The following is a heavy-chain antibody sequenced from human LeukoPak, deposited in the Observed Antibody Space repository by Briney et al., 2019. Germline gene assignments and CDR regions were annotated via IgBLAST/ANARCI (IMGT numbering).Heavy chain of an antibody. J-gene: IGHJ4*02. CDR3: ARGLQLWSRRGHYFDY. Sequence: PSETLSLTCAVYGGSFSGYYWSWIRQPPGKGLEWIGEINHSGSTNYNPSLKSRVTISVDTSKNQFSLKLSSVTAADTAVYYCARGLQLWSRRGHYFDYWGQGTLVTVSS. CDR2: INHSGST. D-gene: IGHD5-18*01. V-gene: IGHV4-34*01. CDR1: GGSFSGYY.